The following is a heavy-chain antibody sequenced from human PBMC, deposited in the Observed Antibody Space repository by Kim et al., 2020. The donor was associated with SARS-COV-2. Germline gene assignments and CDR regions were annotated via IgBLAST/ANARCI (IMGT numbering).Heavy chain of an antibody. V-gene: IGHV3-15*01. CDR2: IKSETDGGTT. J-gene: IGHJ6*02. Sequence: GGSLRLSCAASGFSFSNAWMNWVRQAPGKGLEWVGRIKSETDGGTTDYAAPVKGRFTISRDDSKNTLFLQMNSLKTEDTAVYYCITAHSSRPPYYYYGMDVWGQGTTVTVSS. D-gene: IGHD6-13*01. CDR1: GFSFSNAW. CDR3: ITAHSSRPPYYYYGMDV.